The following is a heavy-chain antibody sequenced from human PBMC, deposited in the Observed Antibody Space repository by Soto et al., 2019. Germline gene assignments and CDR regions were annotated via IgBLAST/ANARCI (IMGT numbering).Heavy chain of an antibody. D-gene: IGHD6-6*01. CDR1: EYSIARYL. CDR2: IYPGDSDT. Sequence: LXISCEGDEYSIARYLIGWVGQMPGKGLEWMGIIYPGDSDTRYSPSFQGQVTISADKSISTAYLQWSSLKASDTAMYYCAREGVLESSSSRDYYYGMDVWGQGPTVTVSS. V-gene: IGHV5-51*01. CDR3: AREGVLESSSSRDYYYGMDV. J-gene: IGHJ6*02.